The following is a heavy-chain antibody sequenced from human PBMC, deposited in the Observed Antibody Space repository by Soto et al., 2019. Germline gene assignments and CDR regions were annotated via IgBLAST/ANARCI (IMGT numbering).Heavy chain of an antibody. J-gene: IGHJ6*02. CDR1: GYAFTGHY. Sequence: QVQLVQSGTEVKKPGASVKVSCKASGYAFTGHYVQWVRQAPGQGLEWMGWVNPISGDTDYAQKFQGRVTMTRDTSMTTASLALNRLMSADTAVYYGARVNGTPYGMDVWGQGTTVIVSS. CDR2: VNPISGDT. CDR3: ARVNGTPYGMDV. V-gene: IGHV1-2*02.